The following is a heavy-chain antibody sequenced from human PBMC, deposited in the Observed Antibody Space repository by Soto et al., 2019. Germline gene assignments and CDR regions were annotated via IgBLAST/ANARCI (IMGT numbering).Heavy chain of an antibody. Sequence: SETLSLTCTVSGGSISSGGYYWSWIRQHPGKGLGWIGYIYYSGSTYYNPSLKSRVTISVDTSKNQFSLKLSSVTAADTAVYYCAREPVGYSSSSGDFDIWGQGTMVTVSS. CDR1: GGSISSGGYY. D-gene: IGHD6-6*01. CDR3: AREPVGYSSSSGDFDI. J-gene: IGHJ3*02. CDR2: IYYSGST. V-gene: IGHV4-31*03.